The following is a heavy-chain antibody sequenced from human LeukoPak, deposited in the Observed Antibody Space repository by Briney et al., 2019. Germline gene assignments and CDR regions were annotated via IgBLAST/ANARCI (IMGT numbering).Heavy chain of an antibody. V-gene: IGHV1-69*01. CDR2: TIPIFGTA. CDR3: ARLEITTVTTSDY. J-gene: IGHJ4*02. CDR1: GGTFSSYA. D-gene: IGHD4-17*01. Sequence: GSSVKVSCKASGGTFSSYAISWVRQAPGQGLEWMGGTIPIFGTANYAQKFQGRVTITADESTSTAYMELSSLRSEDTAVYYCARLEITTVTTSDYWGQGTLVTVSS.